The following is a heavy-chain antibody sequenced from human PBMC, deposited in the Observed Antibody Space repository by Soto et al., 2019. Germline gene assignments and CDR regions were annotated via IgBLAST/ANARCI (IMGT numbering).Heavy chain of an antibody. V-gene: IGHV5-10-1*03. CDR2: IDPRDSYT. CDR1: GYTFTTFW. D-gene: IGHD2-2*01. Sequence: EVQLVQSGAEVKKPGESLRISCTGFGYTFTTFWISWVRQMPGRGLEWMGGIDPRDSYTKYSPSFEGHVTISADKSTRTAYLQWGSLKASDTAMYYCARLYCSSSTCDSGFDPWGQGTLVTVSS. CDR3: ARLYCSSSTCDSGFDP. J-gene: IGHJ5*02.